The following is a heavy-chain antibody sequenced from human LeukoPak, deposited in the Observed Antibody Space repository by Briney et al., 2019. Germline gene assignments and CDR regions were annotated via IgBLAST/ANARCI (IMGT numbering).Heavy chain of an antibody. V-gene: IGHV5-51*01. D-gene: IGHD6-19*01. J-gene: IGHJ3*02. Sequence: GESLKISCKGSGYSFTSYWIGWVRQLPGKGLEWMGIIYPGDSDTRYSPSSQGQVTISADKSISTAYLQWSSLKASDTAMYYCARAGSSGSLAFDIWGQGTMVTVSS. CDR2: IYPGDSDT. CDR1: GYSFTSYW. CDR3: ARAGSSGSLAFDI.